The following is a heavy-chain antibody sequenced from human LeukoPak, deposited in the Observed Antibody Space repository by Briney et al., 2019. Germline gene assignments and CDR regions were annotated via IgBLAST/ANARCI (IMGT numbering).Heavy chain of an antibody. V-gene: IGHV1-3*03. Sequence: ASVTVSCKASGYTFTSSATHWVRQAPGQRLEWMGWINAANGNTKYSQEFQGRVTITRDTSASTAYMELSSLRSEDMAVYYCAREATIAVAGYYYYYYMDVWGKGTTVTVSS. CDR2: INAANGNT. J-gene: IGHJ6*03. CDR3: AREATIAVAGYYYYYYMDV. CDR1: GYTFTSSA. D-gene: IGHD6-19*01.